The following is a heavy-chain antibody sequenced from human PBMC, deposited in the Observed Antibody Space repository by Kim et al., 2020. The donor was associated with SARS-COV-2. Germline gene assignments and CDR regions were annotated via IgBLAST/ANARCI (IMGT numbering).Heavy chain of an antibody. V-gene: IGHV3-15*01. CDR1: GFTFSNAW. CDR2: IKSKTDGGTT. CDR3: TAKSIVLMVYDVQYYYGMDV. Sequence: GGSLRLSCAASGFTFSNAWMSWVRQAPGKGLEWVGRIKSKTDGGTTDYAAPVKGRFTISRDDSKNTLYLQMNSLKTEDTAVYYCTAKSIVLMVYDVQYYYGMDVWGQGTTVTVSS. J-gene: IGHJ6*02. D-gene: IGHD2-8*01.